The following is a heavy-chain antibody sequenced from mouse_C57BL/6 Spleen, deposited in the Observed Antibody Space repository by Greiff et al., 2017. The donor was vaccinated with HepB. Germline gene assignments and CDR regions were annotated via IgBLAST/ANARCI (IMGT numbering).Heavy chain of an antibody. D-gene: IGHD3-2*02. CDR2: IDPSDSET. V-gene: IGHV1-52*01. CDR3: ARKWSSGYAMDY. Sequence: QVQLQQPGAELVRPGSSVKLSCKASGYTFTSYWMHWVKQRPIQGLEWIGNIDPSDSETHYNQKFKDKATLTVDKSSSTAYMQLSSLTSEDSAVYYCARKWSSGYAMDYWGPGTSVTVSS. J-gene: IGHJ4*01. CDR1: GYTFTSYW.